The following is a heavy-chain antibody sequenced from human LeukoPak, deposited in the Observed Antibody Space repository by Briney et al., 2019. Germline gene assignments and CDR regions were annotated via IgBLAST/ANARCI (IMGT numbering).Heavy chain of an antibody. J-gene: IGHJ4*02. CDR2: IIPMFGTA. V-gene: IGHV1-69*06. CDR3: ARDRYYDFWSGSHYFDY. D-gene: IGHD3-3*01. Sequence: SVKVSCKASGGTFSSYAINWVRQAPGQGLEWMGGIIPMFGTANYAQKFQGRVTITADKSTSTAYMELSSLRSEDTAIYYCARDRYYDFWSGSHYFDYWGQGTLVTVSS. CDR1: GGTFSSYA.